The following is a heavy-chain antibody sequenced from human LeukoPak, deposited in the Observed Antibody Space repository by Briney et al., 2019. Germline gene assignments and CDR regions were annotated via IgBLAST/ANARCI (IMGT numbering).Heavy chain of an antibody. CDR2: IYYSGST. J-gene: IGHJ5*02. CDR3: ARVHLNNWNYVWFDP. D-gene: IGHD1-7*01. V-gene: IGHV4-59*01. CDR1: GGSISSYY. Sequence: SETLSLTCTVSGGSISSYYWSWIRQPPGKGLEWIGYIYYSGSTNYNPSLKSQVTISVDTSKNQFSLKLSSVTAADTAVYYCARVHLNNWNYVWFDPWGQGTLVTVSS.